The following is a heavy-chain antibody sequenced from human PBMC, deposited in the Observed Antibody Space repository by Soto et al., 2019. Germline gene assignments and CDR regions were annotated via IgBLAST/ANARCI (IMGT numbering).Heavy chain of an antibody. D-gene: IGHD3-10*01. V-gene: IGHV3-33*01. J-gene: IGHJ4*02. CDR1: GFTFSSYG. CDR2: IWYDGSNK. Sequence: QVQLVESGGGVVQPGRSLRLSCAASGFTFSSYGMHWVRQAPGKGLEWVAGIWYDGSNKYYADSVKDRFTISRDNSKNTLYLQMHRLRAEDTAVYYCARGWLYYGSGRYPYYFDYWGQGTLVTVSS. CDR3: ARGWLYYGSGRYPYYFDY.